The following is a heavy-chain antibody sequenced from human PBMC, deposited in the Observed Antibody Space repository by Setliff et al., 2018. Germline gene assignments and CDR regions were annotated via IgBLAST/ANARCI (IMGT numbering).Heavy chain of an antibody. Sequence: ASVKVSCKVSGYTLTELSMHWVRQAPGKGLEWMGGFDPEDGETIYAQKFQGRVTMPEDTSTDTAYMELSSLRSEDTAVYYCATSVSWIQLVLYPQGHPEPFDYWGQGTLVTVSS. J-gene: IGHJ4*02. CDR2: FDPEDGET. D-gene: IGHD5-18*01. CDR3: ATSVSWIQLVLYPQGHPEPFDY. CDR1: GYTLTELS. V-gene: IGHV1-24*01.